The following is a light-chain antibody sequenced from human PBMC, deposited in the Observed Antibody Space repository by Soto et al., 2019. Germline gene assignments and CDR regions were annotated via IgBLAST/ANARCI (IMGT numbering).Light chain of an antibody. CDR1: QSINNY. CDR3: LQSYRTPLT. V-gene: IGKV1-39*01. J-gene: IGKJ4*01. CDR2: GAS. Sequence: DIQMTQSPSSLSASVGDRVTITCRASQSINNYLSWYQQKPGKAPNLLIFGASTLQSGVPSRFSGSVSGTDFTLTISSLQPEDFATYSCLQSYRTPLTFGGGTKVDIK.